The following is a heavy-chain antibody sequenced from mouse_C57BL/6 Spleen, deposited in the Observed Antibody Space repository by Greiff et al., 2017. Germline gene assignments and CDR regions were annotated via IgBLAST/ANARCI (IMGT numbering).Heavy chain of an antibody. V-gene: IGHV1-20*01. D-gene: IGHD2-3*01. CDR2: INPYNGDT. Sequence: EVQLQQSGPELVKPGDSVKISCKASGYSFTGYFMNWVMQSHGKSLEWIGRINPYNGDTFYNQKFKGKATLTVDKSSSTAHMELRSLTSEDSAVYYCARYDARDYFDYWGQGTTLTVSS. CDR1: GYSFTGYF. CDR3: ARYDARDYFDY. J-gene: IGHJ2*01.